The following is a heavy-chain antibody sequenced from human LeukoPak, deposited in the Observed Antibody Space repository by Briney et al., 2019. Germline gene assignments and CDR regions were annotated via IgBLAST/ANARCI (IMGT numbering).Heavy chain of an antibody. CDR3: ARERWYYYGSGSYYVDY. D-gene: IGHD3-10*01. CDR1: GGSISSYY. CDR2: IYYSGST. Sequence: ASETLSPTCTVSGGSISSYYWSWIRQPPGKGLEWIGYIYYSGSTNYNPSLKSRVTISVDKSKNQFSLKLSSVTAADTAVYYRARERWYYYGSGSYYVDYWGQGTLVTVSS. J-gene: IGHJ4*02. V-gene: IGHV4-59*12.